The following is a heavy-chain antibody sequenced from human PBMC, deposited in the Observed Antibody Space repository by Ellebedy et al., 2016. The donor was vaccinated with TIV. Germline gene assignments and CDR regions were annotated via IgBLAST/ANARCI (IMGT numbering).Heavy chain of an antibody. CDR2: LIPILGIA. D-gene: IGHD2-21*01. V-gene: IGHV1-69*04. CDR3: ARDNAKMRGIYPD. J-gene: IGHJ4*02. CDR1: GGTFSRHV. Sequence: AASVTVSCKASGGTFSRHVISWVRQAPGQGLEWMGRLIPILGIANYAQKFQGRVTITADKSTSTAYMELSSLRSEDTAVYYCARDNAKMRGIYPDWGQGTLVTVSS.